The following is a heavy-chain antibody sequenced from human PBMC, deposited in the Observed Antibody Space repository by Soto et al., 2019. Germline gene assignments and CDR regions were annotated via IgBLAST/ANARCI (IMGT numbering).Heavy chain of an antibody. CDR3: ARYRGGDCPTSVDAFDI. J-gene: IGHJ3*02. Sequence: QVQLVQSGAEVKKPGSSVKVSCKASGGTFSSYTISWVRQAPGQGLEWMGRIIPILGIANYAQKFQGRVTITADKSTSTAYMELSSLRSEDTAVYYCARYRGGDCPTSVDAFDIWGQGTMVTVSS. V-gene: IGHV1-69*02. D-gene: IGHD2-21*01. CDR2: IIPILGIA. CDR1: GGTFSSYT.